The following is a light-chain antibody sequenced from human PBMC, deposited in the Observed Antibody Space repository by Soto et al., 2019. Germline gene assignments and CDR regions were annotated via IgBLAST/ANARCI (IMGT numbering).Light chain of an antibody. J-gene: IGKJ4*01. Sequence: EIVMTQSPATLSVSPGERATLSCRASQSVSSNLAWYQQKPGQAPGLLIYGASNRATGIPDRFSGSGSGTDFTLTISRLEPEDFAVYYCQQYGSSPPELTFGGGTKVDIK. CDR3: QQYGSSPPELT. CDR2: GAS. CDR1: QSVSSN. V-gene: IGKV3-20*01.